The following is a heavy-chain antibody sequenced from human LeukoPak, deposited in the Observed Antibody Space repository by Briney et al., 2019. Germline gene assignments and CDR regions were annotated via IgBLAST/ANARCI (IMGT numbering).Heavy chain of an antibody. CDR1: GSSGTDNP. CDR3: EDGIRYAFDY. CDR2: IRTTGEGAKYA. V-gene: IGHV3-48*02. Sequence: ESTLRLSCSTTGSSGTDNPMNRAHHAKGNGLEWITNIRTTGEGAKYAYYAESVKGRVTISRDDGKNTLYLHMNSLRDDDTVFFHAEDGIRYAFDYWGQGILVTVSS. D-gene: IGHD3-9*01. J-gene: IGHJ4*02.